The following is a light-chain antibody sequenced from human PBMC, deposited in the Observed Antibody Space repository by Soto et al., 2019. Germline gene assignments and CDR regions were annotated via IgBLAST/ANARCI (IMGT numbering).Light chain of an antibody. V-gene: IGKV3-20*01. CDR3: QKYGSSPVT. CDR1: QSVSSSY. J-gene: IGKJ2*01. Sequence: EIVLTQSPGTLSLSPGERATLSCRTSQSVSSSYLAWYQQKPGQAPRLLIYGASSRATGIPDRFSGSGSGTDFTLTISRLEPEDFAVYYCQKYGSSPVTFGQGTKLEIK. CDR2: GAS.